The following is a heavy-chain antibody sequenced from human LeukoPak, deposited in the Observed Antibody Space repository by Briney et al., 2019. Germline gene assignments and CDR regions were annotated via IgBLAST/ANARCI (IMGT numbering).Heavy chain of an antibody. J-gene: IGHJ5*02. V-gene: IGHV3-30-3*01. D-gene: IGHD3-10*01. CDR2: ISYDGSNK. CDR3: ARDFHGSGSYPWFDP. Sequence: GGSLRLSCAASGFTFSSYAMHWVRQAPGKGLEWVAVISYDGSNKYYADSVEGRFTISRDNSKNTLYLQMNSLRAEDTAVYYCARDFHGSGSYPWFDPWGQGTLVTVSS. CDR1: GFTFSSYA.